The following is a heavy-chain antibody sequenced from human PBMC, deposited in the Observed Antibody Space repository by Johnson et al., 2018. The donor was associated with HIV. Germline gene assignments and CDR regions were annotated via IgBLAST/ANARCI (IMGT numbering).Heavy chain of an antibody. CDR3: ARDSVYGDYDGVDAFDM. Sequence: QVQLVESGGGVVQPGRSLRLSCAASGFTFRSYIMHWVRQAPGEGLEWVALISYDGSNKYYADSVQGRFTISRDNSKNTLYLQMNSLRAEDTAMYYCARDSVYGDYDGVDAFDMWGQGTMVTVSS. J-gene: IGHJ3*02. D-gene: IGHD4-17*01. V-gene: IGHV3-30*04. CDR2: ISYDGSNK. CDR1: GFTFRSYI.